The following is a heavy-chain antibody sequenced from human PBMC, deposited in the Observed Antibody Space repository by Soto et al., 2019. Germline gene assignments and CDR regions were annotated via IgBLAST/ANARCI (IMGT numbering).Heavy chain of an antibody. CDR1: GYTFTSYE. D-gene: IGHD3-3*01. Sequence: QVQLVQSGAEVKKPGASVKVSCKASGYTFTSYEINWVRQATGQGLEWMGWMNLNSGNTGYAQKFQGRVTMTRNTSISTAHMELSSLRSEDTAVYYCARGRYDFWSDYSTEGSWFDPWGQGTLVTVCS. CDR2: MNLNSGNT. CDR3: ARGRYDFWSDYSTEGSWFDP. V-gene: IGHV1-8*01. J-gene: IGHJ5*02.